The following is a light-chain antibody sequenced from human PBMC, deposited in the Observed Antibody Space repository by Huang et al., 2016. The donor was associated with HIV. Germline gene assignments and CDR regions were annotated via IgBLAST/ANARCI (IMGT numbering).Light chain of an antibody. CDR2: GAS. CDR3: QQYNNWPLLT. Sequence: EIVMTQSPATLSVSPGERATLSCRASQSVSSNLAWYQQKPGQAPRLLIYGASTRATGIPARCSGSGSGTELTLTISSLQSEDFAVYYCQQYNNWPLLTFGGGTKVEIK. CDR1: QSVSSN. V-gene: IGKV3-15*01. J-gene: IGKJ4*01.